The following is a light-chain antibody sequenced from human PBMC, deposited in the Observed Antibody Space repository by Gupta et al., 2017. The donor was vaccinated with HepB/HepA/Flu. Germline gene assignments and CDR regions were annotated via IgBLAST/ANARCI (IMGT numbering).Light chain of an antibody. V-gene: IGKV3-15*01. CDR1: QSVSSY. CDR2: GAS. CDR3: QQYNNWPGT. J-gene: IGKJ1*01. Sequence: EIVMTQSTATLSVSPGKRATLSCRPSQSVSSYLAWYQQKPGQAPRLLIYGASTRATGIPARFSGSGSGTEFTLTISSLQSEDFAVYYCQQYNNWPGTFGQGTKVEIK.